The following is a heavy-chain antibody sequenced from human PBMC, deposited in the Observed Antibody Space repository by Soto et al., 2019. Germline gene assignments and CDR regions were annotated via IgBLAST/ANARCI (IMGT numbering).Heavy chain of an antibody. CDR2: YSAGGT. D-gene: IGHD3-9*01. J-gene: IGHJ4*02. V-gene: IGHV3-23*01. CDR3: ARDREPDGIWTFDS. CDR1: GFTLGKYT. Sequence: GGSLRLSCAASGFTLGKYTMGWVRQAPGKGLEWVAESYSAGGTEYADSVKDRFTISRDNSKNTLFLQMNSLGIEDTGLYYCARDREPDGIWTFDSWGQGALVTVSS.